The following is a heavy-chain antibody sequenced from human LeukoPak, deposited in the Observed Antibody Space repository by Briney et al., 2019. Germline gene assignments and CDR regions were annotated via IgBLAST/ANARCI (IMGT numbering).Heavy chain of an antibody. V-gene: IGHV3-7*01. D-gene: IGHD3-9*01. CDR1: GFTLSSYW. Sequence: GGSLRLSCAASGFTLSSYWMSWVRQAPGKGREWVANINQDGSEKYYVDSVKGRFTISRDNAKNSLYLQMNSLKAEDTAVYYCARAVHDILTGYYLGAFDIWGQGTMVTVSS. J-gene: IGHJ3*02. CDR3: ARAVHDILTGYYLGAFDI. CDR2: INQDGSEK.